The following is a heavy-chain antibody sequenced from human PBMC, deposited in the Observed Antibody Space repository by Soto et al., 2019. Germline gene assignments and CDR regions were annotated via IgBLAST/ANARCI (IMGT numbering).Heavy chain of an antibody. Sequence: QITLKESGPPLVKPTQTLTLTCTFSGFSLSTNGVGVGWIRQPPRKALEWLAVIYWDDDKGYSPSLKSRLYITKDTSKNQVVLTMTSMDPVDTATYYCAHRTLKAYSSSWYVWGQGTLVTVSS. CDR3: AHRTLKAYSSSWYV. CDR2: IYWDDDK. J-gene: IGHJ4*02. D-gene: IGHD6-13*01. CDR1: GFSLSTNGVG. V-gene: IGHV2-5*02.